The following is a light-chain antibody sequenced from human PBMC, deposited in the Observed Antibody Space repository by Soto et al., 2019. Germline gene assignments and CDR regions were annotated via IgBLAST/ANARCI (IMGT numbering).Light chain of an antibody. J-gene: IGKJ1*01. Sequence: EIVLTQSPATLYLSHGERSTLSCRASQSVSTYLAWYQQKPGQAPRLLIYDAYNRATGIADRFSGSGSGTDFTLTISSLESEDFAVYYCQQRINWPRTFGQGTKVDIK. V-gene: IGKV3-11*01. CDR3: QQRINWPRT. CDR1: QSVSTY. CDR2: DAY.